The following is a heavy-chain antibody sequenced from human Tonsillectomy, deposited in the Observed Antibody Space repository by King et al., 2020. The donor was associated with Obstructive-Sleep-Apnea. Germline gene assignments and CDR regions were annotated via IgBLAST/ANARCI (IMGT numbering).Heavy chain of an antibody. CDR3: SARIDY. Sequence: VQLVESGGGLVQPGGSLRLSCAASGFTFSSYSMKWVRQAPGKGLEWVSYISSISSTIYYADSVKGRFTISRDNAKNSLYLQMNSLRAEDTAVYYCSARIDYWGQGTLVTVSS. V-gene: IGHV3-48*04. CDR1: GFTFSSYS. CDR2: ISSISSTI. J-gene: IGHJ4*02.